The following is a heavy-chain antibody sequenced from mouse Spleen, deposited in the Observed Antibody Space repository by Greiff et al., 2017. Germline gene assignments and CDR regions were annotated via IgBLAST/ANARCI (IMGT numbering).Heavy chain of an antibody. CDR1: GFTITDDY. Sequence: VQLQQSGAELVRPGASVKLSCTASGFTITDDYMHWVKQRPEQGLEWIGWIDPENGDTEYASKFQGKATITADTSSNTAYLQLSSLTSEDTAVYYCTIYYYGSSPPYYAMDYWGQGTSVTVSS. V-gene: IGHV14-4*01. J-gene: IGHJ4*01. CDR3: TIYYYGSSPPYYAMDY. D-gene: IGHD1-1*01. CDR2: IDPENGDT.